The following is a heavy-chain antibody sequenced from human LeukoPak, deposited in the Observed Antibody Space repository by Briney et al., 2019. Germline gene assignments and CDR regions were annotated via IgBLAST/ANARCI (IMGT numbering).Heavy chain of an antibody. J-gene: IGHJ6*03. CDR2: INHSGST. CDR3: ARDLGGYSDGSYYYYMDV. CDR1: GGSFSGYY. Sequence: SETLSLTCAVYGGSFSGYYWSWIRQPPGKGLEWIGEINHSGSTNYNPSLKSRVTMSLDTSKNQFSLKLSSVTAADTAVYYCARDLGGYSDGSYYYYMDVWGKGTTVTVTS. D-gene: IGHD5-18*01. V-gene: IGHV4-34*01.